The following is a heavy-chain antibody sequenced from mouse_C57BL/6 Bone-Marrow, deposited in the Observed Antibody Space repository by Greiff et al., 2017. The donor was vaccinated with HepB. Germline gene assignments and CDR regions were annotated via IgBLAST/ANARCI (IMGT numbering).Heavy chain of an antibody. J-gene: IGHJ4*01. V-gene: IGHV1-55*01. CDR3: ARLTTVVATPYYAMDY. CDR2: IYPGSGST. CDR1: GYTFTSYW. Sequence: VQLQQPGAELVKPGASVKMSCKASGYTFTSYWITWVKQRPGQGLEWIGDIYPGSGSTNYNEKFKRKATLTVDTSSSTAYMQLSSLTSEDSAVYYCARLTTVVATPYYAMDYWGQGTSVTVSS. D-gene: IGHD1-1*01.